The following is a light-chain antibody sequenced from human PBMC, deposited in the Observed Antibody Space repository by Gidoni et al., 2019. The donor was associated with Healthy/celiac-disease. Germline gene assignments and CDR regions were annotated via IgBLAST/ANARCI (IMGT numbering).Light chain of an antibody. V-gene: IGLV1-44*01. CDR2: SNN. J-gene: IGLJ3*02. Sequence: QSVLTQPPSASGTPGQRVTITCSGSSSNSGSNTVHWYQQLPGTAPKPLIYSNNERPSGCPDRFSGSKSGTAASLAISGLQSEDEADYYCAAWDDSLNGWVFGGGTKLTVL. CDR1: SSNSGSNT. CDR3: AAWDDSLNGWV.